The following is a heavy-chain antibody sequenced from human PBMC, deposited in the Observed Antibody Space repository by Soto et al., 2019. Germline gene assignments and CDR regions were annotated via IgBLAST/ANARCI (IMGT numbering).Heavy chain of an antibody. CDR3: ARAVGKRARDAFDI. V-gene: IGHV4-59*01. CDR1: GGSISGYY. CDR2: IYYSGST. Sequence: SETLSLTCTVSGGSISGYYWSWIRQPPGKGLEWIGYIYYSGSTNYNPPLKSRVTISVDTSKNQFSLKLSSVTAADTAVYYCARAVGKRARDAFDIWGQGTMVTVSS. J-gene: IGHJ3*02.